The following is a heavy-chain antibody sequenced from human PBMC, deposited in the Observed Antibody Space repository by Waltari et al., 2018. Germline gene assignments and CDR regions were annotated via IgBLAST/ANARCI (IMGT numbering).Heavy chain of an antibody. D-gene: IGHD4-17*01. Sequence: QVQLVESGGGVIQPGGSLRLSCAASGFTFSNFGMHWVRQAPGKGLEWVTFIRYDGSHKTYADSVKGRFSISRDNSKNTLFLQMDSLRAEDSALYYCAKDFGDYDEYYFDFWGQGTLVTVSS. CDR1: GFTFSNFG. CDR3: AKDFGDYDEYYFDF. V-gene: IGHV3-30*02. J-gene: IGHJ4*02. CDR2: IRYDGSHK.